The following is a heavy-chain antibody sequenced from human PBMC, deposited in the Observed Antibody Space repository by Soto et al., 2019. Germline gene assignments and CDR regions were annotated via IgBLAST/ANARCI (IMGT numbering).Heavy chain of an antibody. CDR2: ISYDGSNK. V-gene: IGHV3-30-3*01. Sequence: QPGGSLRLSCAASGFTFSSYAMHWVRQAPGKGLEWVAVISYDGSNKYYADSVKGRFTISRDNSKNTLYLQMNSLRAEDTAVYYCARDRVPYSTSIGPNDYWGQGTLVTVSS. J-gene: IGHJ4*02. CDR3: ARDRVPYSTSIGPNDY. CDR1: GFTFSSYA. D-gene: IGHD4-4*01.